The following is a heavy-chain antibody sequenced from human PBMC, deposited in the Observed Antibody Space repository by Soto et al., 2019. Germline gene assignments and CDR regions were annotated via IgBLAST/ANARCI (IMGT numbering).Heavy chain of an antibody. CDR1: GGSFSGYY. CDR2: INHSGST. J-gene: IGHJ4*02. Sequence: SETLSLTCAVYGGSFSGYYWSWIRQPPGKGLEWIGEINHSGSTNYNPSLKSRVTISVDTSKNQFSLKLSSATAADTAVYYCASTPTYGSGSPTYYFDYWGQGTLVTVS. CDR3: ASTPTYGSGSPTYYFDY. V-gene: IGHV4-34*01. D-gene: IGHD3-10*01.